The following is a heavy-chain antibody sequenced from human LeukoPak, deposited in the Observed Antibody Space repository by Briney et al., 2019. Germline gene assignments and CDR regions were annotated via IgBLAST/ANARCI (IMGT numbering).Heavy chain of an antibody. V-gene: IGHV3-74*01. D-gene: IGHD3-10*01. CDR1: GFTFSGYW. J-gene: IGHJ4*02. Sequence: GGSLRLSRAASGFTFSGYWMHWVRQAPGEGLVWVSRINSDGITTSYADSVKGRFTVSRDNAKNTLYLQMNSLRAEDTAVYYCARYGSLPDYWGQGTLVTVSS. CDR2: INSDGITT. CDR3: ARYGSLPDY.